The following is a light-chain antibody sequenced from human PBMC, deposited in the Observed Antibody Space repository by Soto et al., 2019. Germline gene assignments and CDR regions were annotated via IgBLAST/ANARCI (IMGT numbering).Light chain of an antibody. CDR2: RDN. CDR1: SSNIGSNY. J-gene: IGLJ1*01. CDR3: AAWDDSLVYV. V-gene: IGLV1-47*01. Sequence: QSVLTQPPSASGTPGQRVTISCSGSSSNIGSNYVYWYQQLPGTAPKLLIYRDNQRPSGVPDRFSGSKSGTSASLAMSGLRSEDEADYYCAAWDDSLVYVFGTGTKVTVL.